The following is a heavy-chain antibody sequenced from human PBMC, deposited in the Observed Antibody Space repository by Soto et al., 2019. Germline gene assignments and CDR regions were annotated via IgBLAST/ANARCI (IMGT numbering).Heavy chain of an antibody. CDR3: ARRGSISVGWFGY. CDR1: GDSVSSNSAA. J-gene: IGHJ4*02. CDR2: TYYRSKWYN. Sequence: SQTLSLTCAISGDSVSSNSAAWNWSRQSPSRGLEWLGRTYYRSKWYNDYAVSVKSRITINPDTYKNQFSLQLKSVTPEDTAVYSRARRGSISVGWFGYWGEGSLVTVSS. V-gene: IGHV6-1*01. D-gene: IGHD3-16*01.